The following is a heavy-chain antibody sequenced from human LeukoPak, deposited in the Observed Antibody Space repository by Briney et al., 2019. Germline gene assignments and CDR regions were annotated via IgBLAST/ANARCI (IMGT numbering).Heavy chain of an antibody. CDR3: ARVAGRHWFDP. CDR1: GFTFSSYD. D-gene: IGHD6-19*01. J-gene: IGHJ5*02. Sequence: GGALRLSCAASGFTFSSYDMTWVRQAPGRGLEWVSSIRPSGDNTYYGDSVKGRFTISRDNSKNTVYLQMNNMRVDDTAVYYCARVAGRHWFDPWGQGTLVTVSS. V-gene: IGHV3-23*01. CDR2: IRPSGDNT.